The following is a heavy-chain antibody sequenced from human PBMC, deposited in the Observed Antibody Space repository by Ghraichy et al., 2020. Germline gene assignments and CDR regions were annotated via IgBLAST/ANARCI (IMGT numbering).Heavy chain of an antibody. CDR2: ISDSGGST. Sequence: GGSLRLSCAASGFTFSSYAMSWVRQAPGKGLEWVSVISDSGGSTYYADSVQGRFTISRDNSKNMLYLQMNSLRAEDTAVYYCAKRGRYVVPAEGYFDYWGQGTLVTVSS. V-gene: IGHV3-23*01. J-gene: IGHJ4*02. CDR1: GFTFSSYA. D-gene: IGHD2-2*01. CDR3: AKRGRYVVPAEGYFDY.